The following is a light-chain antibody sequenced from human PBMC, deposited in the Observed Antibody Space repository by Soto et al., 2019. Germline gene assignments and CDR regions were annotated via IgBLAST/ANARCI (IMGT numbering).Light chain of an antibody. CDR3: QHYNNWPPSYT. V-gene: IGKV3-15*01. CDR2: AAT. CDR1: QSVSTN. Sequence: EIVMTQSPATLSVSPGERATLSCRASQSVSTNVAWYQQKPGQAPRLLIYAATTRATGFPARFSGSGSGTDFTLIISSLQSEDFAVYYCQHYNNWPPSYTFGQGTKLEIK. J-gene: IGKJ2*01.